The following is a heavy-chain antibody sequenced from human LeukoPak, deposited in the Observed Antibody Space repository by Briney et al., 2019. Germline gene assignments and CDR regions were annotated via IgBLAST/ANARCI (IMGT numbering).Heavy chain of an antibody. J-gene: IGHJ4*02. CDR2: IKQDGSEK. CDR3: ARGVLYYSSYDY. V-gene: IGHV3-7*01. CDR1: GFTFSSHW. Sequence: GGSLRLSCAASGFTFSSHWMSWVRQAPGKGLEWVANIKQDGSEKYYVDSVKGRFTISRDNAKNSLYLQMNSLRAEDTAVYYCARGVLYYSSYDYWGQGTLVTVSS. D-gene: IGHD6-19*01.